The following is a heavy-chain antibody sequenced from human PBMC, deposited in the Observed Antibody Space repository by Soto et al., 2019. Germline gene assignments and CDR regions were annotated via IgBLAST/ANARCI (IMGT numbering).Heavy chain of an antibody. CDR2: IYHSGST. V-gene: IGHV4-30-2*01. CDR1: GGSISSGGYS. CDR3: ARGSGGYLADFDY. D-gene: IGHD1-26*01. Sequence: QLQLQESGSGLVKPSQTLSLTCAVSGGSISSGGYSWSWIRQPPGKGLEWIGYIYHSGSTYYNPSLMNRLTISVDRSKNQFSLKLSSVTAADTAVYYCARGSGGYLADFDYWGQGTLVTVSS. J-gene: IGHJ4*02.